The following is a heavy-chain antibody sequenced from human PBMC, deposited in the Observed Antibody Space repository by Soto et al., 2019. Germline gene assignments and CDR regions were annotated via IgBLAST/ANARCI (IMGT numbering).Heavy chain of an antibody. Sequence: QVQLQQWGAGLLKPSETLSLTCAVYGGSFSGYYWSWIRQPPGKGLEWIGEINHSGSTNYNPSLKSRVTIXVXTXXNQFSLKLSSVTAADTAVYYCARTYGSGSYQSVDYWGQGTLVTVSS. J-gene: IGHJ4*02. D-gene: IGHD3-10*01. V-gene: IGHV4-34*01. CDR3: ARTYGSGSYQSVDY. CDR1: GGSFSGYY. CDR2: INHSGST.